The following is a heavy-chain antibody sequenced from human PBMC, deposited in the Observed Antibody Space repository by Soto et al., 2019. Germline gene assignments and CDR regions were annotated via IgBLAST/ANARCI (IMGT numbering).Heavy chain of an antibody. D-gene: IGHD5-12*01. V-gene: IGHV1-69*01. Sequence: QVQLVQSGAEVKKPGSSVKVSCKASGGTFSSYAISWVRQAPGQGLEWMGGIIPIFGTANYAQKFQGRVTITADESTSTAYIELSSLRSEDTAVYYCASGGYSGYDSTSFYYFDYWGQGTLVTVSS. CDR1: GGTFSSYA. CDR2: IIPIFGTA. CDR3: ASGGYSGYDSTSFYYFDY. J-gene: IGHJ4*02.